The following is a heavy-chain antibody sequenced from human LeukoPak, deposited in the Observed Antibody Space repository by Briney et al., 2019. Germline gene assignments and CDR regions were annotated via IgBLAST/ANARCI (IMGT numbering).Heavy chain of an antibody. V-gene: IGHV1-24*01. J-gene: IGHJ4*02. D-gene: IGHD5-24*01. CDR2: FDPEDGET. CDR3: AADNEGLREIDY. CDR1: GYTLTELS. Sequence: ASVKVSCKVSGYTLTELSMHRVRQAPGKGLEWMGGFDPEDGETIYAQKFQGRVTMTEDTSTDTAYMELSSLRSEDTAVYYCAADNEGLREIDYWGQGTLVTVSS.